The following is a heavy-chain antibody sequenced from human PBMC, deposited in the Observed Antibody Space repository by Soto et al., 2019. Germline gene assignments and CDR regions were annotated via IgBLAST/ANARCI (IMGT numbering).Heavy chain of an antibody. CDR1: GFTFDDYA. J-gene: IGHJ4*02. D-gene: IGHD1-7*01. Sequence: GGSLRLSCAASGFTFDDYAMHWVRQAPGKGLEWVSGISWNSGSIGYADSVKGRFTISRDKAKNSLYLQMNSLRAEDTALYYCAKDPQSSITGTTLGFDYWGQGTLVTVSS. CDR3: AKDPQSSITGTTLGFDY. CDR2: ISWNSGSI. V-gene: IGHV3-9*01.